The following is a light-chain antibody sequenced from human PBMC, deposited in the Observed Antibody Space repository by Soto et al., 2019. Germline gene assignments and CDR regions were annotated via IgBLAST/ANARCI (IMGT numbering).Light chain of an antibody. V-gene: IGLV2-8*01. CDR1: SSDVGDYNY. CDR3: SSYAGSNNWV. Sequence: QSALTQPPSASGSPGQSVTISCTGTSSDVGDYNYVSWYQQYPGKAPKLMIYEVSQRPSGVPDRFSGSKSGNTASLTVSGLQAEDEADYYCSSYAGSNNWVFGGGTQLTVL. J-gene: IGLJ3*02. CDR2: EVS.